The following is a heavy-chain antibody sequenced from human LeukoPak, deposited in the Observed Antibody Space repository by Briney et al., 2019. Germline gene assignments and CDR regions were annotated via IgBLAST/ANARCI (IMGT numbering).Heavy chain of an antibody. Sequence: GASVKVSCKASGYTFTSYGISWVRQAPGQGLEWMGWISAYNGNTNYAQKLQGRVTMTTDTSTSTAYMELRSRRSDDTAVYYCARKRVGGNTYYYDNSGYYYLDYWGQGTLVTVSS. CDR3: ARKRVGGNTYYYDNSGYYYLDY. V-gene: IGHV1-18*01. CDR2: ISAYNGNT. J-gene: IGHJ4*02. D-gene: IGHD3-22*01. CDR1: GYTFTSYG.